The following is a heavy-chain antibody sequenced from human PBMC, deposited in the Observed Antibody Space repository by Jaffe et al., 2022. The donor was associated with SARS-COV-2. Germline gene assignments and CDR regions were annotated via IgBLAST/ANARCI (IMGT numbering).Heavy chain of an antibody. Sequence: QVTLRESGPALVKPTQTLTLTCTFSGFSLSTSGMCVSWIRQPPGKALEWLALIDWDDDKYYSTSLKTRLTISKDTSKNQVVLTMTNMDPVDTATYYCARIARYYYYYGMDVWGQGTTVTVSS. J-gene: IGHJ6*02. CDR2: IDWDDDK. CDR3: ARIARYYYYYGMDV. CDR1: GFSLSTSGMC. D-gene: IGHD6-6*01. V-gene: IGHV2-70*01.